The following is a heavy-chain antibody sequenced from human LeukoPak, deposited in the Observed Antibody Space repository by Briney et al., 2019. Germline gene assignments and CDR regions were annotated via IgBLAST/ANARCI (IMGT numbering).Heavy chain of an antibody. CDR3: ATRTTGTGLREYYYYGMDV. D-gene: IGHD1-1*01. J-gene: IGHJ6*02. CDR1: GGTFSSYA. Sequence: ASVKVSCKASGGTFSSYAISWVRQAPGQGLEWMGRIIPILGIANYAQKFQGRVTITADKSTSTAYMELSSLRSEDTAVYYCATRTTGTGLREYYYYGMDVWGQGTTVTVSS. V-gene: IGHV1-69*04. CDR2: IIPILGIA.